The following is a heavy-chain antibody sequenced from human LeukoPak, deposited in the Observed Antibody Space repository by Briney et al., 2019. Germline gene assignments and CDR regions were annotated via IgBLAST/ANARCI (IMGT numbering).Heavy chain of an antibody. CDR2: IYTSGST. D-gene: IGHD3-16*02. J-gene: IGHJ4*02. CDR1: GGSISSYY. CDR3: ARAYDYVWGSYRAHFDY. Sequence: PSETLSLTCTVSGGSISSYYWSWIRQPAGKGLEWIGRIYTSGSTNYNPSLKSRVTMSVDTSKNQFSLKLSSVTAADTAVYYCARAYDYVWGSYRAHFDYWGQGTLVTVSS. V-gene: IGHV4-4*07.